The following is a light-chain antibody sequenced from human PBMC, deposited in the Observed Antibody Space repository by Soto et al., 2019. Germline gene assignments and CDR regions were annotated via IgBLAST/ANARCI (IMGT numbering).Light chain of an antibody. CDR2: GAS. Sequence: AIQMTQSPSSLSASVGDRVTITCRASQGIRNDLGWYQQKPGEAPKLLIYGASTLQSGVPSRFSGSGSGTDFTLTISSLQPEDFATYYCLQDYNYPRTFGQGTNVDIK. J-gene: IGKJ1*01. V-gene: IGKV1-6*01. CDR3: LQDYNYPRT. CDR1: QGIRND.